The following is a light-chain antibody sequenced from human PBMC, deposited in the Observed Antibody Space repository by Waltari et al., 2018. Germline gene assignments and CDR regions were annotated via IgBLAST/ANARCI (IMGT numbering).Light chain of an antibody. CDR3: SSYTSSNTLV. J-gene: IGLJ3*02. CDR1: SSDVGGYNY. V-gene: IGLV2-14*01. Sequence: QSALTQPASVSGSPGQSITISCTGTSSDVGGYNYVSWYQQHPGKAPKPMIYDVSKRSSGLSNRFSGSKSGNTASLTISGLQAEDEADYYCSSYTSSNTLVFGGGTNLIVL. CDR2: DVS.